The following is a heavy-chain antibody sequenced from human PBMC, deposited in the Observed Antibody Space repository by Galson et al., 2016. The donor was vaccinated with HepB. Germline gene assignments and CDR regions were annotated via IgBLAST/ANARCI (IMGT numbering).Heavy chain of an antibody. Sequence: SVKVSCKVSGDKFTAHGISWVRQAPGQGLEYLGWISPNNGYALPAEKFQGRLTMTTDTATSTAYMELRSLTNDDPAVYYCARERVVAATPWRYFDLWGRGTLVTVSS. J-gene: IGHJ2*01. CDR2: ISPNNGYA. V-gene: IGHV1-18*04. D-gene: IGHD2-15*01. CDR1: GDKFTAHG. CDR3: ARERVVAATPWRYFDL.